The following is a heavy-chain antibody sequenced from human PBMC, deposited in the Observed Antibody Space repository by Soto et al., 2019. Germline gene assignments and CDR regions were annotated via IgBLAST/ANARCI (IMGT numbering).Heavy chain of an antibody. Sequence: GGSLRLSCTVSGFAFNNYGINWVRQAPGKGLEWVSSISKSDYTYYSDSVKGRFTISRDNAKNSVSLQMNTLRVEDTAVYYCAKPSGHHPLHWFDPWGQGTLVTVSS. CDR1: GFAFNNYG. CDR2: ISKSDYT. J-gene: IGHJ5*02. CDR3: AKPSGHHPLHWFDP. V-gene: IGHV3-21*01. D-gene: IGHD3-3*01.